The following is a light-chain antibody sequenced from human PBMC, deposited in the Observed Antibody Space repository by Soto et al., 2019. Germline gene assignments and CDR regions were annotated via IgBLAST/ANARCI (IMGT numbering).Light chain of an antibody. CDR1: QTISSNH. V-gene: IGKV3-20*01. CDR3: QQYVSWT. J-gene: IGKJ1*01. Sequence: EIVLTQSPGTLSVSPGERATLSCRASQTISSNHLAWYQQKPGQAPSLLIYGTSSRATGIPDRFNGSGSGTDFTLTITRLEPEDSVIYYCQQYVSWTFGQGTKVEIK. CDR2: GTS.